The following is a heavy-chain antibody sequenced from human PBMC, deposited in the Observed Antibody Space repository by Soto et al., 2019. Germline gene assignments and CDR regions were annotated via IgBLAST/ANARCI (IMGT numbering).Heavy chain of an antibody. CDR3: ARDLLEGYGHARQPDY. D-gene: IGHD5-18*01. J-gene: IGHJ4*02. Sequence: EVQLVESGGGLVKPGGSLRLSCVASGFTFSAYSMTWVRQAPGQGLDWVSSITSSSTYIYYTRSVEGRFTISRDDAKNSLHLQMDSLRAEDTAVYYCARDLLEGYGHARQPDYWGQGTLVTVSS. V-gene: IGHV3-21*06. CDR1: GFTFSAYS. CDR2: ITSSSTYI.